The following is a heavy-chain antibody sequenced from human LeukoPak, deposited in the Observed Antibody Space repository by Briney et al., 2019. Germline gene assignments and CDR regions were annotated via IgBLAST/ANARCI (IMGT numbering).Heavy chain of an antibody. CDR1: GDSVSSNSAA. V-gene: IGHV6-1*01. D-gene: IGHD3-22*01. CDR3: ARGSSQIYYYDSSGYSHAFDY. J-gene: IGHJ4*02. Sequence: SQTLSLTCAISGDSVSSNSAAWNWIRQSPSRGLEWLGRTYYRSKWYNDYAVSVKSRITINPDTSKNQFSLQLYSVTPEDTAVYYCARGSSQIYYYDSSGYSHAFDYWGQGTLVTVSS. CDR2: TYYRSKWYN.